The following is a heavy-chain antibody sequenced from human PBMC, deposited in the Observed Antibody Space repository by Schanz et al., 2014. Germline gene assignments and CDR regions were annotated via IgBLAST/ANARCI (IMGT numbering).Heavy chain of an antibody. CDR3: VKDLQRELLRDDHYYGMDV. CDR2: ISGSGGST. CDR1: GFTFSSYA. V-gene: IGHV3-23*04. Sequence: EAQLVESGGGLVQPGGSLRLSCAASGFTFSSYAMSWVRQAPGKGLEWVSTISGSGGSTYYADSVKGRFTTSRDNSKNTMYLQMNSLRAEDTAVYYCVKDLQRELLRDDHYYGMDVWGQGATVTVSS. J-gene: IGHJ6*02. D-gene: IGHD1-26*01.